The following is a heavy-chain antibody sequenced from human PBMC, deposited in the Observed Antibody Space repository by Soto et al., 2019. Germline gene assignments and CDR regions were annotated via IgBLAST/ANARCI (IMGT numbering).Heavy chain of an antibody. CDR1: GFTFSTCP. D-gene: IGHD2-2*01. V-gene: IGHV3-30-3*01. CDR3: ARDGQVLPAASSRGMDV. Sequence: QVQLVESGGGVVQPGRSLRLSCAASGFTFSTCPMHWVRQAPGKGLDWVAVISFDGSNKHYADSVRGRFTISRDNSKNTLYLQMSSLRPEDTAVYYCARDGQVLPAASSRGMDVWGQGTTVTVSS. CDR2: ISFDGSNK. J-gene: IGHJ6*02.